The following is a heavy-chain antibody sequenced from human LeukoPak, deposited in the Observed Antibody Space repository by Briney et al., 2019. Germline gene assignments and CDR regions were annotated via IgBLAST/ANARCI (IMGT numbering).Heavy chain of an antibody. D-gene: IGHD2-15*01. CDR1: GGSISSGGYS. CDR3: ARLGYCSGGTCYNWFDP. J-gene: IGHJ5*02. Sequence: SETLSLTCAVSGGSISSGGYSWNWIRQPPGKGLEWIGYIYHSGSTYYNPSLKSRVTISGDGSKNQFSLKLSSVTAADTAVYYCARLGYCSGGTCYNWFDPWGQGTLVTVSS. CDR2: IYHSGST. V-gene: IGHV4-30-2*01.